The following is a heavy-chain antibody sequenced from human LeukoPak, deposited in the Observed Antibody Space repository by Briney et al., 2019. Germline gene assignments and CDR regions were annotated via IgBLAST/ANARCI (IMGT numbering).Heavy chain of an antibody. CDR3: ARHLNWFDP. J-gene: IGHJ5*02. Sequence: SETLSLTCTVSGGSIGSYYWSWIRQPPGKGLEWIGYIYYSGSTNYNPSLKSRVTISVDTSKNQFSLKLSSVTAADTAVYYCARHLNWFDPWGQGTLVTVSS. V-gene: IGHV4-59*08. CDR1: GGSIGSYY. CDR2: IYYSGST.